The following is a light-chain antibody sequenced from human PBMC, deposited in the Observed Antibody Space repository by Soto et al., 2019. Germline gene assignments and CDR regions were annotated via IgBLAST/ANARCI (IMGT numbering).Light chain of an antibody. CDR2: SNN. Sequence: QSVLTRPPSASGTPGQRVTISCSGSSSNIGSNTVNWYQQLPGTAPKLLIYSNNQRPSGVPDRFSGSKSGTSASLAISGLQSEDEADYYCAAWDDSLNGYVFGTGTK. V-gene: IGLV1-44*01. CDR3: AAWDDSLNGYV. J-gene: IGLJ1*01. CDR1: SSNIGSNT.